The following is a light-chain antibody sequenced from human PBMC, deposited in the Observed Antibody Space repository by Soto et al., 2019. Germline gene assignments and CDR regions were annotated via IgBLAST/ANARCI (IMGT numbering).Light chain of an antibody. CDR2: DVI. V-gene: IGLV2-14*03. J-gene: IGLJ2*01. Sequence: QSVLTPPASMSGSPGQSITLSCTGTISDVGAYNYVSWYQQHPGKAPKLMIFDVINRPSGVSNRFSGSKSGNTASLTISGLQAEDEADYYCSSYTTTRTVLFGGGTKVTVL. CDR1: ISDVGAYNY. CDR3: SSYTTTRTVL.